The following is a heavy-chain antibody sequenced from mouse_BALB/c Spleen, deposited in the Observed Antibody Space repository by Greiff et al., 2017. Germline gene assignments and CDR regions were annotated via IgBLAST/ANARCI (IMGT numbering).Heavy chain of an antibody. J-gene: IGHJ2*01. V-gene: IGHV3-6*02. CDR2: ISYDGSN. CDR3: ARVAGRYDLDY. Sequence: EVKLMESGPGLVKPSQSLSLTCSVTGYSITSGYYWNWIRQFPGNKLEWMGYISYDGSNNYNPSLKNRISITRDTSKNQFFLKLNSVTTEDTATYYCARVAGRYDLDYWGQGTTLTVSS. D-gene: IGHD2-14*01. CDR1: GYSITSGYY.